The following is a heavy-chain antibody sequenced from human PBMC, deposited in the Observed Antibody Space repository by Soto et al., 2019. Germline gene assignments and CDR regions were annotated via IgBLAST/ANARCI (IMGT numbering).Heavy chain of an antibody. J-gene: IGHJ4*02. CDR1: GCTVPSYG. CDR3: AGCQCGPYYDRWTVYFNVLPLHY. Sequence: DAVKVSCKASGCTVPSYGMHWVRQPHGQRLEWMGWINAGNGTTTYSQKFQRRVTITRDTSASTAYMELSSLRSEDTAAYYCAGCQCGPYYDRWTVYFNVLPLHYWGQGRPVTVSS. V-gene: IGHV1-3*01. D-gene: IGHD3-9*01. CDR2: INAGNGTT.